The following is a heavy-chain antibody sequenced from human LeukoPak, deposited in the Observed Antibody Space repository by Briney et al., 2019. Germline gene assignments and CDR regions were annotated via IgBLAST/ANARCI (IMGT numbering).Heavy chain of an antibody. Sequence: PSETLSLTCTVSDDSISDYYRGWIRQPPGKGLEWVGFVYYSGSPIYNPSLKSRVTISVDTSKNHFSLKLSSVTAADTAVYYCARAGVAVAGTNFYYYAMDAWGQGTTVTVSS. CDR1: DDSISDYY. D-gene: IGHD6-19*01. CDR3: ARAGVAVAGTNFYYYAMDA. J-gene: IGHJ6*02. V-gene: IGHV4-59*08. CDR2: VYYSGSP.